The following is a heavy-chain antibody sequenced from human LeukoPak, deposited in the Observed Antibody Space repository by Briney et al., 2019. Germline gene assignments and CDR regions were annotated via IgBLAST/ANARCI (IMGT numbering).Heavy chain of an antibody. CDR2: ISWNSGSI. Sequence: TGGSLRLSCAASGFTFDDYAMHWVRQAPGKGLEWVSGISWNSGSIGYADSVKGRFTISRDNAKNSLYLQMNSLRAEDTALYYCAKDIRSNMASSWGVDYWGQGTLVTVSS. CDR1: GFTFDDYA. CDR3: AKDIRSNMASSWGVDY. V-gene: IGHV3-9*01. J-gene: IGHJ4*02. D-gene: IGHD6-13*01.